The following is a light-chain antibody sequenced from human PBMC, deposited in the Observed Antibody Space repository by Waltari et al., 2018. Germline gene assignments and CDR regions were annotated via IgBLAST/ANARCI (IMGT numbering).Light chain of an antibody. CDR3: AAWDDSLNVYV. CDR1: SSNIGSNT. J-gene: IGLJ1*01. CDR2: SNN. V-gene: IGLV1-44*01. Sequence: QSVLTQPPSESGTPGLRVTISCSGKSSNIGSNTVNWYQQLPGTAPKVLIYSNNQRPSGVPDRFSGSKSGTSASLASSGLQSEDEADYHCAAWDDSLNVYVFGTVTKVTVL.